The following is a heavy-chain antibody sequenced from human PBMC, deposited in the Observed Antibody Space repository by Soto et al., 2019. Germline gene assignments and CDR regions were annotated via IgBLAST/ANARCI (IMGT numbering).Heavy chain of an antibody. D-gene: IGHD6-19*01. V-gene: IGHV4-34*01. Sequence: SETLSLTCAVYGGSFRGYYWSWIRQPPGKGLEWIGDINHSGSTNYNPSLKSRVTISVDTSKNQFSLKLSSVTAADTAVYYCARHLKGGWQSPYYFDYWGQGTLVTVSS. J-gene: IGHJ4*02. CDR1: GGSFRGYY. CDR2: INHSGST. CDR3: ARHLKGGWQSPYYFDY.